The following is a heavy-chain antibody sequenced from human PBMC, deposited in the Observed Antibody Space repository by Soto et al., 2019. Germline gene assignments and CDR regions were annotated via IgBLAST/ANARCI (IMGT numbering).Heavy chain of an antibody. D-gene: IGHD6-19*01. J-gene: IGHJ4*02. CDR3: ARIEQWLVWSRGFDY. CDR2: MNPNGGNT. Sequence: ASVKVSCKASGNTFTSYDINWVRQATGQGLEWMGWMNPNGGNTGYAQKFQGRVTMTRNTSISTAYMELSSLRSEDTAVYYCARIEQWLVWSRGFDYWGQGTLVTVSS. CDR1: GNTFTSYD. V-gene: IGHV1-8*01.